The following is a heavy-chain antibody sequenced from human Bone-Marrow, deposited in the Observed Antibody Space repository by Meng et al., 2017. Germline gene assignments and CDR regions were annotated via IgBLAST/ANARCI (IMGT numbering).Heavy chain of an antibody. CDR2: INWNGGST. V-gene: IGHV3-20*04. J-gene: IGHJ4*02. CDR3: ARDSYCSGGSCYLPLDY. Sequence: GESLKISCAASGITFSSYNMNWVRQAPGKGLEWVSGINWNGGSTGYEDSVKGRFTNSRDNAKNSLYLQMNSLRAEDTALYYCARDSYCSGGSCYLPLDYWGQETLVPSPQ. D-gene: IGHD2-15*01. CDR1: GITFSSYN.